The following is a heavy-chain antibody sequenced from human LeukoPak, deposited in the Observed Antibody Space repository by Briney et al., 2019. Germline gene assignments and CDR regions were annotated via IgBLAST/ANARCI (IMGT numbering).Heavy chain of an antibody. J-gene: IGHJ4*02. V-gene: IGHV3-13*01. CDR3: ARYLRGPYRLDN. CDR1: GFTFSRYD. Sequence: GGSLRLSCVTSGFTFSRYDMHWVRQAAGKGLEWVSGIGTAGDTYYINSVKGRFTISREDAKNSVYLQMNSLRVGDTAMYHCARYLRGPYRLDNWGQGTLVTVSS. D-gene: IGHD1-26*01. CDR2: IGTAGDT.